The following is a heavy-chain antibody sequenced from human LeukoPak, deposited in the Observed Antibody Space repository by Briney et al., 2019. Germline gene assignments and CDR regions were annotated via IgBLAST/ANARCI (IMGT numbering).Heavy chain of an antibody. CDR1: GYTFTSYG. Sequence: GASVKVSCKASGYTFTSYGISWVRQAPGQGLEWMGWISAYNGNTNYAQKLQGRVTMTTDTSTSTAYMELRSLRSDGTAVYYCARTLEEWELQGYVFDIRGQGTMVTVSS. CDR2: ISAYNGNT. J-gene: IGHJ3*02. V-gene: IGHV1-18*01. CDR3: ARTLEEWELQGYVFDI. D-gene: IGHD1-26*01.